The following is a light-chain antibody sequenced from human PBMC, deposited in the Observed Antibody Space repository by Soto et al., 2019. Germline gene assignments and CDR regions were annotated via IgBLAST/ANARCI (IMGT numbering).Light chain of an antibody. CDR1: SSDVGSSNL. J-gene: IGLJ1*01. Sequence: QSALTQPASVSGSPGQSIIISCTGTSSDVGSSNLVSWYQQHPGKAPKLIIYEGSRRPSGVSGRFSGSKSGNTASLTISGLQAEDEADYYCCSFTGSSTLYVLGTGTQLTVL. V-gene: IGLV2-23*01. CDR2: EGS. CDR3: CSFTGSSTLYV.